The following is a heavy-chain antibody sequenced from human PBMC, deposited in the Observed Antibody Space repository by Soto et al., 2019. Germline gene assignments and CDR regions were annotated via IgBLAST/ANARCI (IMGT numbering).Heavy chain of an antibody. CDR3: ARACSTRCYAVYYYYYMDV. J-gene: IGHJ6*03. CDR1: GYTFTSYD. Sequence: QVQLVQSGAEVKKPGASVKVSCKASGYTFTSYDINWVRQATGQGLEWMGWMNPNSGNTGYAQKFQGRVTMTRNTSISTAYMELSSLRSEDTAVYYCARACSTRCYAVYYYYYMDVWGKGTTVTVSS. D-gene: IGHD2-2*01. V-gene: IGHV1-8*01. CDR2: MNPNSGNT.